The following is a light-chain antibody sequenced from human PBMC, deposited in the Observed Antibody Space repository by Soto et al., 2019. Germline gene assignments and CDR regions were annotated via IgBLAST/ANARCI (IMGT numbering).Light chain of an antibody. CDR1: SSDFGSHNL. V-gene: IGLV2-23*01. CDR3: CSLAGSGAFVL. J-gene: IGLJ3*02. Sequence: QSALTQPASVSGSPGQSTTISCTGTSSDFGSHNLVSWYQQHPGNIPKLMIYEGSKRPSGVSNRFSGSKSGNTASLTISGLQAEDEAYYYCCSLAGSGAFVLFGGGTKVTVL. CDR2: EGS.